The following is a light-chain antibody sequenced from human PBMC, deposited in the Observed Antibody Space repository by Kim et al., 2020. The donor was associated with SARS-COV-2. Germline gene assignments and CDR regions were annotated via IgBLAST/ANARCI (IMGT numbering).Light chain of an antibody. J-gene: IGLJ2*01. V-gene: IGLV2-8*01. Sequence: GHLVTIACPGSSSDVGGYNYVSWYQQQPGKAPKLMIYDVSKRPSGVPDRFSGSKSGNTVSLTVSGLQAEDEADYYCSSYGGSDIVVFGGGPKLTVL. CDR3: SSYGGSDIVV. CDR1: SSDVGGYNY. CDR2: DVS.